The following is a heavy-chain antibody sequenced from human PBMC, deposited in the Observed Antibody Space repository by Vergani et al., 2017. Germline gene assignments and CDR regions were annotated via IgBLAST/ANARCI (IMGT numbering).Heavy chain of an antibody. CDR1: GFTFSSYD. D-gene: IGHD1-7*01. J-gene: IGHJ3*02. CDR2: IGTAGDT. Sequence: EVQLVESGGGLVQPGGSLRLSCAASGFTFSSYDMHWVRQATGKGLEWVSAIGTAGDTYYPGSVKGRFTISRENAKNSLYLQMNSLRAGDTAVYYCARAGVELLGDDAFDIWGQGTMVTVFS. V-gene: IGHV3-13*01. CDR3: ARAGVELLGDDAFDI.